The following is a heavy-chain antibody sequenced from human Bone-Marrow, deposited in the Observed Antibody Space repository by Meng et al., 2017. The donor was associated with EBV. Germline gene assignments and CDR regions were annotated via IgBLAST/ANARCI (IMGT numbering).Heavy chain of an antibody. V-gene: IGHV3-74*01. D-gene: IGHD2-8*02. CDR1: GFTFRNYW. J-gene: IGHJ4*02. CDR3: SRDLVGSDDY. Sequence: EVVLVGCGGALVQTGGALRLSCAASGFTFRNYWMHWVRQAPGKGLMWVSRLNEDGATTTYADSVKGRFTISRDNAKNTLYLHMSSLRADDTAVYYCSRDLVGSDDYWGQGTLVTVSS. CDR2: LNEDGATT.